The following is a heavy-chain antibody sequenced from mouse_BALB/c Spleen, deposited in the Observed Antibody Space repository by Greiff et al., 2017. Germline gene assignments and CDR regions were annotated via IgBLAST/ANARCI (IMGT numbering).Heavy chain of an antibody. D-gene: IGHD1-2*01. Sequence: EVQGVESGGGLVKPGGSLKLSCAASGFTFSDYYMYWVRQTPEKRLEWVATISDGGSYTYYPDSVKGRFTISRDNAKNNLYLQMSSLKSEDTAMYYCTAKDAMDYWGQGTSVTVSS. J-gene: IGHJ4*01. V-gene: IGHV5-4*02. CDR3: TAKDAMDY. CDR2: ISDGGSYT. CDR1: GFTFSDYY.